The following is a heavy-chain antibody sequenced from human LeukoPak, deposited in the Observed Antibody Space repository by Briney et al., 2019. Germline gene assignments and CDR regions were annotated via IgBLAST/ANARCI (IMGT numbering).Heavy chain of an antibody. Sequence: SETLSLTCAVYGGSFSGYYWGWIRQPPGKGLEWIGEINHSGSTNYNPSLKSRVTISVDTSKNQFSLKLSSVTAADTAVYYCARGTRLHLYDFWSGYRGYFDYWGQGTLVTVSS. J-gene: IGHJ4*02. D-gene: IGHD3-3*01. V-gene: IGHV4-34*01. CDR3: ARGTRLHLYDFWSGYRGYFDY. CDR2: INHSGST. CDR1: GGSFSGYY.